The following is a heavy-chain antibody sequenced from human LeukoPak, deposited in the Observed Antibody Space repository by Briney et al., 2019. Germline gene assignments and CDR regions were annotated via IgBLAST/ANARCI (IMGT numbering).Heavy chain of an antibody. D-gene: IGHD6-19*01. Sequence: SETLSLTCSVSGGSINSGAYHWYWIRQPPGKGLEWIGAIYHSGSTYYNPALKSRVTISIDTSKNQFSLKLRSVTAADTAVYYCAREGSQWPKPINWGQGTLVTVSS. CDR1: GGSINSGAYH. CDR3: AREGSQWPKPIN. V-gene: IGHV4-39*07. CDR2: IYHSGST. J-gene: IGHJ4*02.